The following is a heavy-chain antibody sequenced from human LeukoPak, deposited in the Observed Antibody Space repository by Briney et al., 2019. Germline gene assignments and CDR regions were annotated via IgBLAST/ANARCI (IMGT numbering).Heavy chain of an antibody. CDR3: ARLVFSSSWYFDY. D-gene: IGHD6-13*01. J-gene: IGHJ4*02. CDR2: IYTSGST. V-gene: IGHV4-4*07. Sequence: SETLSLTGTVSGGSFSSYDWGWIRQPAGKGLEWIGRIYTSGSTNYNPSLKSRVTISVDKSKNQFSLKLSSVTAADTAVYYCARLVFSSSWYFDYWGQGTLVTVSS. CDR1: GGSFSSYD.